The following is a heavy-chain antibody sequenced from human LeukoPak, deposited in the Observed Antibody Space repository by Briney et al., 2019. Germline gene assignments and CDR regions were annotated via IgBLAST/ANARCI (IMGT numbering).Heavy chain of an antibody. CDR2: ISGSGGST. V-gene: IGHV3-23*01. J-gene: IGHJ4*02. CDR1: GFTFSSYA. D-gene: IGHD3-22*01. CDR3: AKDQVWIVVGSFDY. Sequence: GGSLILSCAASGFTFSSYAMSWVRQAPGKGLEWVSGISGSGGSTYYADSVKGRFTISRDNSKNTLYLQMTSLRAEDTAVYYCAKDQVWIVVGSFDYWGQGTLVTVS.